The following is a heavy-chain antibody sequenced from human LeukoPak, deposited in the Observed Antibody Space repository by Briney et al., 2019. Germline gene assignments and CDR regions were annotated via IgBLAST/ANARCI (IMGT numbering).Heavy chain of an antibody. CDR2: IYYSGST. V-gene: IGHV4-30-4*01. CDR3: ARTRYYYDSSGYLPDAFDI. J-gene: IGHJ3*02. CDR1: GGSISSGDYY. D-gene: IGHD3-22*01. Sequence: SETLSLTCTVSGGSISSGDYYWSWLRQPPGTGLEWLGYIYYSGSTYYNPSLKSRVTISVDTSKNQFSLKLSSVTAADTAVYYCARTRYYYDSSGYLPDAFDIWGQGTMVTVSS.